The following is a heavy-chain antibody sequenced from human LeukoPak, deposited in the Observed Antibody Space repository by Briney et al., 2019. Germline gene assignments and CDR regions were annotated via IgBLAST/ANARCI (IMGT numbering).Heavy chain of an antibody. CDR1: GFTFSGYG. Sequence: GGSLRLSCATSGFTFSGYGMHWVRQAPGKGLEWVTVIWSDGSNKYYADSVKGRFTISRDNSKNTLYLQMNSLRAEDTAVYYCARDLNIAAAANFYYFDYWGQGTLVTVSS. D-gene: IGHD6-13*01. J-gene: IGHJ4*02. CDR2: IWSDGSNK. CDR3: ARDLNIAAAANFYYFDY. V-gene: IGHV3-33*01.